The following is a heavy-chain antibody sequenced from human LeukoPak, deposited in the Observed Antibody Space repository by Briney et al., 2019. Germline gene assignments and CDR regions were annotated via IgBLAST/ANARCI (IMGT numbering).Heavy chain of an antibody. D-gene: IGHD3-9*01. V-gene: IGHV3-11*04. CDR2: ISSSGSTI. CDR3: ARDTRNYDILTPAWMFAFDI. J-gene: IGHJ3*02. CDR1: GFTFSDYY. Sequence: PGGSLRLSCAASGFTFSDYYMSWIRQAPGKGLEWVSYISSSGSTIYYADSVKGRFTISRDNAKNSLYLQMNSLRAEDTAVYYCARDTRNYDILTPAWMFAFDIWGQGTMVTVSS.